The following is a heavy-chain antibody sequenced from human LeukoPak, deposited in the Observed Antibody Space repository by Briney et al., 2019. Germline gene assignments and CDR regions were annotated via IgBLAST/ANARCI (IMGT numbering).Heavy chain of an antibody. V-gene: IGHV3-23*01. D-gene: IGHD5-12*01. J-gene: IGHJ4*01. CDR3: AKDVPPDWWLRPGLFDY. CDR1: GFTFSSYA. CDR2: ISGSGGST. Sequence: GGSLRLSCAASGFTFSSYAMSWVRQAPGKGLEWVSAISGSGGSTYYADSVKGRFTISRDNSKNTLYLQMNSLRAEDTAVYYCAKDVPPDWWLRPGLFDYWXXGTLVTVSS.